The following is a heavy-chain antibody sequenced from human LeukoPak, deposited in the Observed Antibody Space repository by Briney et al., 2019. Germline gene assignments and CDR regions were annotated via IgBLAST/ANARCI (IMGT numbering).Heavy chain of an antibody. Sequence: ASVKVSCKASGYTFTGDQIYWLRQAPGQGLEWVGWIKPSSGDTLYEQKFQGRVTMTTDTSTSTAYMELRSLRSDDTAVYYCARDNRYSVGLFNYWGQGTLVTVPS. V-gene: IGHV1-2*02. J-gene: IGHJ4*02. D-gene: IGHD3-9*01. CDR2: IKPSSGDT. CDR3: ARDNRYSVGLFNY. CDR1: GYTFTGDQ.